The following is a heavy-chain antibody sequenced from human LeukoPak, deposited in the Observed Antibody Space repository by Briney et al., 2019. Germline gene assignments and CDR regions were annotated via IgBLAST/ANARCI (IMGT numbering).Heavy chain of an antibody. CDR1: GGSFSGYY. CDR3: ARVSSSSWRFLDY. Sequence: PSETLFLTCAVYGGSFSGYYWSWIRQPPGKGLEWIGEINHSGSTNYNPSLKSRVTISVDTSKNQFSLKLSSVTAADTAVYHCARVSSSSWRFLDYWGQGTLVTVSS. V-gene: IGHV4-34*01. J-gene: IGHJ4*02. CDR2: INHSGST. D-gene: IGHD6-13*01.